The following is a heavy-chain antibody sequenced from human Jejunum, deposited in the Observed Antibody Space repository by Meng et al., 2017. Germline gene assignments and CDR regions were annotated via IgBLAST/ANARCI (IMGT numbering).Heavy chain of an antibody. CDR1: GVSVNSGFYY. D-gene: IGHD1-14*01. J-gene: IGHJ4*02. V-gene: IGHV4-61*01. CDR3: TGGPDSAKSGY. CDR2: FHHSGSA. Sequence: HVHLQPSGPGLVRPSETLSLTCTVSGVSVNSGFYYWNWVRQPPGKGLEFIGSFHHSGSAHYNASLEGRVTMSLDTSKNQFSLRLTSVTAADSALYYCTGGPDSAKSGYWGQGTLVTVSS.